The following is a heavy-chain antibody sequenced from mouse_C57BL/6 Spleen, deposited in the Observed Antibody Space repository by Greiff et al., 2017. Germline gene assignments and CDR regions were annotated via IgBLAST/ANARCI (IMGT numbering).Heavy chain of an antibody. CDR1: GYSITSGYY. CDR3: ARGGGYDDGWYFDV. CDR2: ISYDGSN. D-gene: IGHD2-2*01. V-gene: IGHV3-6*01. Sequence: VQLKESGPGLVKPSQSLSLTCSVTGYSITSGYYWNWIRQFPGNKLEWMGYISYDGSNNYNPSLKNRISITRDTSKNQFFLKLNSVTTEDTATYYCARGGGYDDGWYFDVWGTGTTVTVSS. J-gene: IGHJ1*03.